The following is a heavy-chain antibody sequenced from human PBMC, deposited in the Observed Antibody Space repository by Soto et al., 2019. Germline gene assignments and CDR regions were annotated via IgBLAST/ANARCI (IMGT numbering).Heavy chain of an antibody. CDR1: GDSVSSNSAA. J-gene: IGHJ6*02. CDR2: TYYRSKWYN. Sequence: SQTLSLTCAISGDSVSSNSAAWNWIRQSPSRGLEWLGRTYYRSKWYNDYAVSVKSRITINPDTSKNQFSLQLNSVTPEDTAVYYCARDRVRRWLANNYYYYGMAVWGQGTTVTVSS. V-gene: IGHV6-1*01. D-gene: IGHD6-19*01. CDR3: ARDRVRRWLANNYYYYGMAV.